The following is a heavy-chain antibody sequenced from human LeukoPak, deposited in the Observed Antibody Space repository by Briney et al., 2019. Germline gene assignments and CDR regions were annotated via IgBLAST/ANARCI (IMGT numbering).Heavy chain of an antibody. CDR1: GFTFSSYG. D-gene: IGHD6-19*01. Sequence: GRSLRLSCAASGFTFSSYGMHWVRQAPGKGLEWVAVIWYDGSNKYYADSVKGRFTIPRDNSKNTLYLQMNSLRAEDTAVYYCAKELQAGWYYFDYWGQGTLVTVSS. CDR2: IWYDGSNK. J-gene: IGHJ4*02. CDR3: AKELQAGWYYFDY. V-gene: IGHV3-33*06.